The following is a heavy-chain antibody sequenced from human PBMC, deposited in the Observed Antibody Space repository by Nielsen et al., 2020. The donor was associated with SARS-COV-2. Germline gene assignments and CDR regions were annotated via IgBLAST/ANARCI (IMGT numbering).Heavy chain of an antibody. D-gene: IGHD3-16*01. Sequence: GESLKISCAASGFTFSSYGMHWVRQAPGKGLEWVAVISYDGSNKYYADSVKGRFTISRDNSKNTLYLQMNSLRAEDTAVYYCARVPLLRLEPYYYYYGMDVWGQGTTVTVSS. V-gene: IGHV3-30*03. J-gene: IGHJ6*02. CDR2: ISYDGSNK. CDR1: GFTFSSYG. CDR3: ARVPLLRLEPYYYYYGMDV.